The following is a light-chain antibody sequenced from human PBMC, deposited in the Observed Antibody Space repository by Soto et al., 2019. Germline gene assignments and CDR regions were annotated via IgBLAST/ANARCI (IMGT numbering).Light chain of an antibody. CDR3: HQHGSSLLT. CDR2: GAS. Sequence: DIVVTQSPGTLSLSPGERATLPCRASQSVSSSYLAWYQQRPGPAPRLLIYGASSRHTGIPDRFSGSGSGIDFTLTISRLEPEDFAIYYCHQHGSSLLTFGGGTKVEIK. J-gene: IGKJ4*01. CDR1: QSVSSSY. V-gene: IGKV3-20*01.